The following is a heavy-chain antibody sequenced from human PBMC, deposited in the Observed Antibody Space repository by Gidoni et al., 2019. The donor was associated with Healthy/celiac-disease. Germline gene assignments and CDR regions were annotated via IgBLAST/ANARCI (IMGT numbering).Heavy chain of an antibody. CDR1: GFTVDDYA. Sequence: EVQLVESGGGLVQPGRSLRLSCAASGFTVDDYAMHWVRQAPGKGLEWVSGISWNSGSIGYADSVKGRFTISRDNAKNSLYLQMNSLRAEDTALYYCAKGTNYYGSGSYPFWGQGTLVTVSS. D-gene: IGHD3-10*01. CDR2: ISWNSGSI. J-gene: IGHJ4*02. V-gene: IGHV3-9*01. CDR3: AKGTNYYGSGSYPF.